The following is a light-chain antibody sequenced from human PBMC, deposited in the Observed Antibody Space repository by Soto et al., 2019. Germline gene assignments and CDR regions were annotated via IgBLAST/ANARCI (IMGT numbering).Light chain of an antibody. J-gene: IGKJ1*01. V-gene: IGKV3-20*01. Sequence: EIVLTQSPGTLSLSPGERATLSCRASQSVTKSLAWYQQKPGQAPRLLIYGASSRATGIPDRFSGSGSGTDFTLTISRLEPEDFAVYYCQQSGGSPRTFGQGTKVE. CDR1: QSVTKS. CDR2: GAS. CDR3: QQSGGSPRT.